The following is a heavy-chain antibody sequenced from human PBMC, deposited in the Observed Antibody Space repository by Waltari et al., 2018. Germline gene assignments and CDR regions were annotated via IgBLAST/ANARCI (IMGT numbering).Heavy chain of an antibody. Sequence: QVQLQESGPRLVKPSETLSLTCSVSGFPIGSEYYWAWVRQSPGEGLVWIGSTYHSGGAVSNPSLKGRVTISVDSSKNQFSLKLTSVTVADSGVYYCARLSPYTSSGDFFDPWGQGALVTVSS. CDR2: TYHSGGA. D-gene: IGHD2-21*02. CDR1: GFPIGSEYY. V-gene: IGHV4-38-2*01. CDR3: ARLSPYTSSGDFFDP. J-gene: IGHJ5*02.